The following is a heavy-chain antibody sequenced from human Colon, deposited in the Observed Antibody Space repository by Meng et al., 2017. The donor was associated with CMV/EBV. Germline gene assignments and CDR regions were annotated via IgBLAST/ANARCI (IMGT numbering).Heavy chain of an antibody. CDR1: DFSLDNYA. CDR3: ARDRGTAVGEDGMDV. CDR2: IDTSGYTV. J-gene: IGHJ6*02. Sequence: GGSLRLSCAASDFSLDNYAMFWVRQAPGKGLEWVSYIDTSGYTVSYGDSVKGRFTISRDNAKNSLFLQMNSLRGDDTAVYYCARDRGTAVGEDGMDVWGQGTTVTVSS. V-gene: IGHV3-48*04. D-gene: IGHD3-10*01.